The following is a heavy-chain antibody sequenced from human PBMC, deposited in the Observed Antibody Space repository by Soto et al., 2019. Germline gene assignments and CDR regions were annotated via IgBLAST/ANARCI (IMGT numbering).Heavy chain of an antibody. CDR2: IYYSENT. Sequence: SETLSLTCTVSGGSISSSSNHWGWIRQPPGKGLEWIGNIYYSENTYYNPSLKSRVTISVDTSKNQFSLKLSSVTAADTAVYYCARGLPRSYCSGGSCYRTRFDPWGQGTLVTVSS. CDR1: GGSISSSSNH. D-gene: IGHD2-15*01. J-gene: IGHJ5*02. V-gene: IGHV4-39*01. CDR3: ARGLPRSYCSGGSCYRTRFDP.